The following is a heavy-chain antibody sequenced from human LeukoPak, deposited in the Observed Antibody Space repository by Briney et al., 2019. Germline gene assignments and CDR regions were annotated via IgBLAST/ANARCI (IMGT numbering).Heavy chain of an antibody. CDR1: GGTFSSYA. CDR2: IIPIFGTT. CDR3: AQTRWLQLGWYFDY. Sequence: SVKVSCKASGGTFSSYAISWVRQAPGQGLEWMGGIIPIFGTTNYAQKFQGRVTITADESTSTAYMELSSLRSEDTAVYYCAQTRWLQLGWYFDYWGQGTLVTVSS. V-gene: IGHV1-69*01. D-gene: IGHD5-24*01. J-gene: IGHJ4*02.